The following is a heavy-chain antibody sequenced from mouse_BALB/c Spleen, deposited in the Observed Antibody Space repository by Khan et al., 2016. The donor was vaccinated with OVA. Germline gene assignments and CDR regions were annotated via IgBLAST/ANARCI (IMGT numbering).Heavy chain of an antibody. CDR2: IYPGNVSP. J-gene: IGHJ3*01. CDR1: GYTFTSYY. CDR3: ARAGYGSFAY. D-gene: IGHD2-2*01. Sequence: QVQLQQSGPELVKPGASVRISCKASGYTFTSYYIHWVKQRPGQGLDWIGWIYPGNVSPEYNERFKAKATLTTDTSSSTAYMQLSSLTSADSAVYFCARAGYGSFAYWGQGTLVTVSA. V-gene: IGHV1S56*01.